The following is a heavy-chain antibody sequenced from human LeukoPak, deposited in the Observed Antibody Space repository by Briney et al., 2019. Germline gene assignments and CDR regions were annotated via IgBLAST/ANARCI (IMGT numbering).Heavy chain of an antibody. V-gene: IGHV3-66*01. CDR2: IYSGGST. CDR3: ATGDIAAAADDAFDI. CDR1: GFTVSNNY. J-gene: IGHJ3*02. D-gene: IGHD6-13*01. Sequence: GGSLRLSCAASGFTVSNNYMSWVRQAPGKGLEWVSVIYSGGSTYYADSVKGRFTISRDNSRNTLYLQMNSLRAEDTAVYYCATGDIAAAADDAFDIWGQGTMVTVSS.